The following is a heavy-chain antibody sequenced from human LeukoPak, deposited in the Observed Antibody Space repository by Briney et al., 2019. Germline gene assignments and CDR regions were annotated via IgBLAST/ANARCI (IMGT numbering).Heavy chain of an antibody. J-gene: IGHJ5*02. CDR2: INPNSGGT. Sequence: ASVKVSCKASGYTFTSYYMHWVRQAPGQGLEWMGWINPNSGGTNYAQKFQGRVTMTRDTSISTAYMELSRLRSDDTAVYYCARDYGDYNNWFDPWGQGTLVTVSS. D-gene: IGHD4-17*01. V-gene: IGHV1-2*02. CDR1: GYTFTSYY. CDR3: ARDYGDYNNWFDP.